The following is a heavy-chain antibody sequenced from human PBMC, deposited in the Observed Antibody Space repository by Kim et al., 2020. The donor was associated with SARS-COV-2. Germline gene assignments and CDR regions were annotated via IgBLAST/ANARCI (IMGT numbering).Heavy chain of an antibody. V-gene: IGHV4-4*07. D-gene: IGHD3-3*01. CDR2: TYTSGST. CDR1: GGSISSYY. J-gene: IGHJ3*02. CDR3: VRLGMGYYDFWSGYPPVDAFDT. Sequence: SETLSLTCTVSGGSISSYYWSWIRQPAGKGLEWIGRTYTSGSTNYNPSLKSRVTMSVDTSKNQFSLKLSSVTAADTAVYYCVRLGMGYYDFWSGYPPVDAFDTWGQGTMVTVSS.